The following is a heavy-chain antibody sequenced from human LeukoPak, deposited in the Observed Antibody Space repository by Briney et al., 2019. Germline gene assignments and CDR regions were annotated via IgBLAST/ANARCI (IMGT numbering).Heavy chain of an antibody. J-gene: IGHJ4*02. Sequence: KSGGSLRLSCAASGFTFSSYSMNWVRQAPGKGLEWVSSISSSSSYIYYADSVKGRFTISRDNAKNSLYLQMNSLRAEDTAVYYCARDLSNYYDSSGLDYWGQGTLVTVSS. V-gene: IGHV3-21*01. CDR2: ISSSSSYI. CDR1: GFTFSSYS. D-gene: IGHD3-22*01. CDR3: ARDLSNYYDSSGLDY.